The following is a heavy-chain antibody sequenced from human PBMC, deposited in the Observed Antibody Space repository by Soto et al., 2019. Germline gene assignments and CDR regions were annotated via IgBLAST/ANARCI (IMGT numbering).Heavy chain of an antibody. D-gene: IGHD6-13*01. J-gene: IGHJ4*02. CDR2: IYYSGST. Sequence: SETLSLTCTVSGGSVSSGSYYWSWIRQPPGKGLECIGYIYYSGSTNYNPSLKSRVTISVDTSKNQFSLKLSSVTAADTAVYYCAIVGSSWGLVNYFDYWGQGTLVTVSS. CDR1: GGSVSSGSYY. V-gene: IGHV4-61*01. CDR3: AIVGSSWGLVNYFDY.